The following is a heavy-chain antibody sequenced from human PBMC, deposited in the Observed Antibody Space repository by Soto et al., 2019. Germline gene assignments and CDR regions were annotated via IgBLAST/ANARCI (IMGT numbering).Heavy chain of an antibody. Sequence: SETLSLTCTVSGGSISSGGYCWSWIRQHPGKGLEWIGYIYYSGSTYYNPSLKSRVTISVGTSKNQFSLKLSSVTAADTAVYYCARSPTGQYYDFWSGLGGDYYYYYMDVWGKGTTVTVSS. CDR2: IYYSGST. CDR1: GGSISSGGYC. V-gene: IGHV4-31*03. D-gene: IGHD3-3*01. J-gene: IGHJ6*03. CDR3: ARSPTGQYYDFWSGLGGDYYYYYMDV.